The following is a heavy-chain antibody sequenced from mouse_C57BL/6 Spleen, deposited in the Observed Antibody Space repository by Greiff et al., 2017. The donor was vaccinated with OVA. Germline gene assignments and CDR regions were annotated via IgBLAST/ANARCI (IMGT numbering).Heavy chain of an antibody. CDR3: ARDLYDGYYWYFDV. CDR1: GYSITSGYD. Sequence: EVKLMESGPGMVKPSQSLSLTCTVPGYSITSGYDWHWIRHFPGNKLEWMGYISYSGSTNYNPSLKSRISITHDTSKNHFFLKLNSVTTEDTATYYCARDLYDGYYWYFDVWGTGTTVTVSS. J-gene: IGHJ1*03. V-gene: IGHV3-1*01. D-gene: IGHD2-3*01. CDR2: ISYSGST.